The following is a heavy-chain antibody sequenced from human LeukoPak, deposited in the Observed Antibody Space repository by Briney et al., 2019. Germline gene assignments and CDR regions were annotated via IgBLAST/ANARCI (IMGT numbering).Heavy chain of an antibody. D-gene: IGHD5-24*01. CDR1: GRTISSCW. Sequence: AGSLCLSCAVSGRTISSCWFDWVWQPPRQGMELVASINPDGNKKYSADSVKGRFTISRDNAENSLYLQMNSLRVEDTAVYYCAMSVEMPPIPSFDYWGQGTLVTVSS. J-gene: IGHJ4*02. CDR3: AMSVEMPPIPSFDY. V-gene: IGHV3-7*02. CDR2: INPDGNKK.